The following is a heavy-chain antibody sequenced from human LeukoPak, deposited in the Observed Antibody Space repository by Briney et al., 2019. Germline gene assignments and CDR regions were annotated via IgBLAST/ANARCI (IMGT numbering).Heavy chain of an antibody. CDR2: INSDGSTT. CDR1: GFTFSSYW. D-gene: IGHD1-26*01. V-gene: IGHV3-74*01. Sequence: GGSLRLSCAASGFTFSSYWVHWVRQAPGKGLVWVSRINSDGSTTSYADSVKGRITISRDNAKNTLYLQMNSLRAEDTAVYYCVGGSYYFGYWGQGTLVTVSS. J-gene: IGHJ4*02. CDR3: VGGSYYFGY.